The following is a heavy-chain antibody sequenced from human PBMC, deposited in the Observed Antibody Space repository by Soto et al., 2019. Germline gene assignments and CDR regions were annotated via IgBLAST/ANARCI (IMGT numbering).Heavy chain of an antibody. CDR2: INAGNGNT. J-gene: IGHJ4*02. CDR1: GYTFTNYA. V-gene: IGHV1-3*05. D-gene: IGHD5-12*01. Sequence: QVQLVQSGAEEKKPGASVKVSCKASGYTFTNYAMHWVRQAPGQRLEWMGWINAGNGNTKYSQKFLGTVTLSWAIAASIAYMALISLSSEDRAVHYCATLSGYYLPDYWGQGTLVTVSS. CDR3: ATLSGYYLPDY.